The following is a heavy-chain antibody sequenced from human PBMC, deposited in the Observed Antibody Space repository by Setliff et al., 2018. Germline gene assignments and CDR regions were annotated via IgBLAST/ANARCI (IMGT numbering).Heavy chain of an antibody. V-gene: IGHV1-2*06. CDR1: GYTFTDHC. J-gene: IGHJ5*02. Sequence: ASVKVSCKASGYTFTDHCLYWVRQAPGQGLECMGRINPNNGGTNYAQKFQGRVTLTRDTSITTVYMELSTLTSDDTAVYYCVREGLSFGPGCCPNWLDPWGQGTQVTVSS. D-gene: IGHD3-3*01. CDR3: VREGLSFGPGCCPNWLDP. CDR2: INPNNGGT.